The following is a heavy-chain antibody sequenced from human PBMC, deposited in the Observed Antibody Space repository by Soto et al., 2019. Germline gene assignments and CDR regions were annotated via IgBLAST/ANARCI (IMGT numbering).Heavy chain of an antibody. CDR3: AKAFVVVVADTPDAFDI. Sequence: GGSLRLSCAASGFTFSSYAMSWVRQAPGKGLEWVSAISGSGGSTYYADSVKGRFSISRDNSKNTLYLQMNSLRAEDTAVYYWAKAFVVVVADTPDAFDIWGQGTMVTVSS. J-gene: IGHJ3*02. CDR2: ISGSGGST. D-gene: IGHD2-15*01. V-gene: IGHV3-23*01. CDR1: GFTFSSYA.